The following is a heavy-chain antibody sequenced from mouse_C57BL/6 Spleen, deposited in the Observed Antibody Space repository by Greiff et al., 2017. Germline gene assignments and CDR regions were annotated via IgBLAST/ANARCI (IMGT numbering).Heavy chain of an antibody. CDR1: GYTFTSYG. V-gene: IGHV1-81*01. J-gene: IGHJ4*01. Sequence: QVQLKESGAELARPGASVKLSCKASGYTFTSYGISWVKQRTGQGLEWIGEIYPRSGNTYYNEKFKGKATLTADKSSSTAYMELRSLTSEDSAVYFCARSMVTEVYYAMDYWGQGTSVTVSS. CDR2: IYPRSGNT. D-gene: IGHD2-2*01. CDR3: ARSMVTEVYYAMDY.